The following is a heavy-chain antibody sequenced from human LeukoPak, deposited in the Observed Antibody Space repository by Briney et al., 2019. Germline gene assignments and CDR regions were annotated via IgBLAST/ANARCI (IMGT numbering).Heavy chain of an antibody. D-gene: IGHD1-26*01. V-gene: IGHV1-8*01. Sequence: ASVKVSCKASGYTFTNYDINWVRQATGQGLEWMGWMNPNSGNTGYAQEFQGRITMTRNTSISTAYMELSRLRSEDTAMYYCAKSKVGATTLPIDFWGQGTLVTVSS. CDR2: MNPNSGNT. CDR3: AKSKVGATTLPIDF. J-gene: IGHJ4*02. CDR1: GYTFTNYD.